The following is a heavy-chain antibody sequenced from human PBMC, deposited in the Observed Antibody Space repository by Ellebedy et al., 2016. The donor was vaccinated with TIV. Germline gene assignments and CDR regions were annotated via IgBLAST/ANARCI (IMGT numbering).Heavy chain of an antibody. CDR1: GFTFSSYA. CDR2: ISYDGSNK. V-gene: IGHV3-30*07. CDR3: ARVPARIVASAPFDY. D-gene: IGHD2-2*01. Sequence: GESLKISCAASGFTFSSYAMHWVRQAPGKGLEWVAVISYDGSNKYYADSVKGRFTISRDNAKNSLYLQMNSLRADDTAVYYCARVPARIVASAPFDYWGQGTLVTVSS. J-gene: IGHJ4*02.